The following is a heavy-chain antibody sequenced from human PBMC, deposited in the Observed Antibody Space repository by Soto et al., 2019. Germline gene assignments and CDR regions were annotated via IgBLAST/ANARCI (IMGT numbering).Heavy chain of an antibody. V-gene: IGHV5-10-1*01. CDR2: IDPSDSYT. CDR1: GYSFTSYW. CDR3: ARQPPVGYCSSTSCYGRNWFDP. D-gene: IGHD2-2*01. Sequence: PGESLKISCKGSGYSFTSYWISWVRQMPGKGLEWMGRIDPSDSYTNYSPSFQGHVTISADKSISTAYLQWSSLKASDTAMYYCARQPPVGYCSSTSCYGRNWFDPWGQGTLVTV. J-gene: IGHJ5*02.